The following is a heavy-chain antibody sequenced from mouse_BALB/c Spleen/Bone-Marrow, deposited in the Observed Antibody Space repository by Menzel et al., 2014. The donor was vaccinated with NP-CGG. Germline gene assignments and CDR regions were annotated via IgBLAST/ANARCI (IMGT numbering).Heavy chain of an antibody. CDR1: GFSLTSYG. CDR3: ASPIYYDYPLFAY. Sequence: VMLVESGPGLVAPSQSLSITCTVSGFSLTSYGVHWVRQPPGKGLEWLGVIWAGGSTNYNSALMSRLSISEDNSKSQVFLKMNSLQTDDTAMYYCASPIYYDYPLFAYWGQGTLVTVSA. D-gene: IGHD2-4*01. V-gene: IGHV2-9*02. CDR2: IWAGGST. J-gene: IGHJ3*01.